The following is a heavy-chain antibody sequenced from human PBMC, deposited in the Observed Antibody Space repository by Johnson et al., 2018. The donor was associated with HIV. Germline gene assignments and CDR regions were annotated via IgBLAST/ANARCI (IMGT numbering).Heavy chain of an antibody. CDR3: GRDGRDLVTRGSVDV. D-gene: IGHD3-9*01. CDR2: IWYDGSNK. Sequence: VQLVESGGGVVQPGRSLRLSCAASGFTFSSYGMHWVRQAPGKGLEWVAVIWYDGSNKYYADSVKGRFTISRDNSKNTLYLQMNSLRPKDTAVYYCGRDGRDLVTRGSVDVWGQGTVVTVSS. J-gene: IGHJ3*01. CDR1: GFTFSSYG. V-gene: IGHV3-33*01.